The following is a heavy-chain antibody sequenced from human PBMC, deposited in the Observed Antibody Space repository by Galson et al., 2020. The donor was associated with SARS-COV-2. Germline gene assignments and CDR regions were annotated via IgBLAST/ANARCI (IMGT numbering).Heavy chain of an antibody. D-gene: IGHD3-16*01. J-gene: IGHJ4*02. CDR3: AMKGIYASATFFDY. CDR2: ITAHNGKT. V-gene: IGHV1-18*01. Sequence: SITAHNGKTKYAQKLQGRLTMSTDTPTSTVYMEVRSLRSDDTAVYYCAMKGIYASATFFDYWGQGTLVNVSS.